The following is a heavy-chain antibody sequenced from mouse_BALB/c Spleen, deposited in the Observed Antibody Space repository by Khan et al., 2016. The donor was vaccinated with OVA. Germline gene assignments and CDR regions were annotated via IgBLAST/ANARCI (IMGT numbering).Heavy chain of an antibody. CDR3: ARAGCGGFAR. CDR1: GYTFTDFL. D-gene: IGHD3-2*02. J-gene: IGHJ3*01. CDR2: IYPGSGYI. V-gene: IGHV1-81*01. Sequence: QVRLQQSGPELVKPGASVKMSCKASGYTFTDFLISWLKQRPGQGLEWIGEIYPGSGYIYYNEKFKGKATLTSDKYSNTAYMQLRSLTSADSAVYFCARAGCGGFARWGQGTLVTSSA.